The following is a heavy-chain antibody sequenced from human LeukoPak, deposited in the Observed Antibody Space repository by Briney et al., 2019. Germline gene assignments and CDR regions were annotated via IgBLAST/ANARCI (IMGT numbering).Heavy chain of an antibody. CDR1: GDSVSSNSAA. D-gene: IGHD1-7*01. Sequence: SQTLPLTCAISGDSVSSNSAAWNWIRQSPSRGLEWLGRTYYRSKWYNDYAVSVKSRITINPDTSENQFSLQLNSVTPEDTAVYYCARAKLELRDYHYYYMDVWGKGTTVTVSS. CDR3: ARAKLELRDYHYYYMDV. CDR2: TYYRSKWYN. V-gene: IGHV6-1*01. J-gene: IGHJ6*03.